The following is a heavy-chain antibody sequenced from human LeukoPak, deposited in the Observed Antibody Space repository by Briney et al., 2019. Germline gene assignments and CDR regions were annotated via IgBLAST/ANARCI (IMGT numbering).Heavy chain of an antibody. CDR2: ISAYNGNT. CDR1: GYTLTSYG. V-gene: IGHV1-18*01. J-gene: IGHJ2*01. Sequence: ASVKVSCKASGYTLTSYGISWVRQAPGQGLEWMGWISAYNGNTNYAQKLQGRVTMTTDTSTSTAYMELRSLRSDDTAVYYCARELGYCSSTSCSRYFDLWGRGTLVTVSS. D-gene: IGHD2-2*01. CDR3: ARELGYCSSTSCSRYFDL.